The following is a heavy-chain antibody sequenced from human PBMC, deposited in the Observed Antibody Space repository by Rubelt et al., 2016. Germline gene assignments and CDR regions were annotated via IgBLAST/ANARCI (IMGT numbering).Heavy chain of an antibody. Sequence: QVQLQQWGAGLLKPSETLSLTCAVYGGSFSGYYWSWIRQPPGKGLEWIGEINHSGSTNYNPSLKSRVTISVDTSKNQFSLKLSSVTAADTAVYYCARGLGYYYGSGSFAPAYWGQGTLVTVSS. CDR1: GGSFSGYY. CDR3: ARGLGYYYGSGSFAPAY. D-gene: IGHD3-10*01. J-gene: IGHJ4*02. CDR2: INHSGST. V-gene: IGHV4-34*01.